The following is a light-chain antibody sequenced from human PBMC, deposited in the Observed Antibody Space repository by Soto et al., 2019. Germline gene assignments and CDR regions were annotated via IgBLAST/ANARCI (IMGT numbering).Light chain of an antibody. CDR1: ESINNW. Sequence: DVQMTQSPSTLSASVGDRVTITCRASESINNWLAWYQQKPGKAPKLLIYKASSLEIGVPSRFSGSGSGTEFTLTISNLQPDDFATFYCQQSNSYPFTFGPGTTVDFK. CDR2: KAS. V-gene: IGKV1-5*03. CDR3: QQSNSYPFT. J-gene: IGKJ3*01.